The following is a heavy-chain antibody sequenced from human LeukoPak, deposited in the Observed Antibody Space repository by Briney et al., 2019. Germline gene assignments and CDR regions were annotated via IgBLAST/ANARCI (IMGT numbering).Heavy chain of an antibody. Sequence: SETLSLTCTVSGGSISNYYWSWIRQPPGKGLECIGYVSYSGRTNHNPSLKSRVTISADTSKNQFSLKLSSVTAADTALYYCARGTGAYYYLWGQGTMVTVSS. J-gene: IGHJ3*01. V-gene: IGHV4-59*01. CDR1: GGSISNYY. CDR2: VSYSGRT. D-gene: IGHD3-22*01. CDR3: ARGTGAYYYL.